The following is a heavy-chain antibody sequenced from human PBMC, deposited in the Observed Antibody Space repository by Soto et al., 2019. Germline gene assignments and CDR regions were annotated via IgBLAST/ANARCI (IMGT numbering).Heavy chain of an antibody. J-gene: IGHJ5*02. D-gene: IGHD4-17*01. CDR3: ARGVKYGAYSGWFDP. CDR1: GYTFTSYD. V-gene: IGHV1-8*01. CDR2: MNPNSGNT. Sequence: QVQLVQSGAEVKKPGASVKVSCKASGYTFTSYDINWVRQATGQGLEYLGWMNPNSGNTGYVQKFQGRVTMTRDSSISTTYRELSSLRSEDTAVYFCARGVKYGAYSGWFDPWGQGTLVTVSS.